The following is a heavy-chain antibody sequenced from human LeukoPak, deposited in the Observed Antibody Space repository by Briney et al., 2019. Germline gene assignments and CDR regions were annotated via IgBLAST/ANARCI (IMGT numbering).Heavy chain of an antibody. CDR2: ISHSGST. CDR1: GGSIRSGDYS. V-gene: IGHV4-30-2*01. J-gene: IGHJ4*02. D-gene: IGHD3-16*02. CDR3: ARVSGLYDYVWGSYRYPRYFDY. Sequence: SETLSLTCAVSGGSIRSGDYSWSWIRQPPGKGLEWIGHISHSGSTYYNPSLKSRVTISVDTSKNQFSLKLSSVTAADTAVYYCARVSGLYDYVWGSYRYPRYFDYWGQGTLVTVSS.